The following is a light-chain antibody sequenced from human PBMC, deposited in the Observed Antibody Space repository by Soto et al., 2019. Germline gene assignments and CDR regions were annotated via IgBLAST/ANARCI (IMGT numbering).Light chain of an antibody. J-gene: IGLJ1*01. Sequence: QSALTQPASVSGSPGQSITISCTGTSSDVGSYNLASWYQQHPGKAPKLLIYEVTKRPSGVSNRFSGSRSGNTASLTISGLQAEDEADYSCCSYAGSSTSYVFGPGTKVTVL. V-gene: IGLV2-23*02. CDR1: SSDVGSYNL. CDR3: CSYAGSSTSYV. CDR2: EVT.